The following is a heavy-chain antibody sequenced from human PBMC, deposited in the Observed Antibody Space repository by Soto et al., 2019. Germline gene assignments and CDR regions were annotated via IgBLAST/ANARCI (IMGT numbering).Heavy chain of an antibody. CDR2: ISYDGSNK. Sequence: QVQLVESGGGVVQPGRSLRLSCAASGFTFSSYAMHWVRQAPGKGLEWVAVISYDGSNKYYADSVKGRFTISRDNSKNTLYLQMNSLRAEDTAVYYCARDPSSTGYSYGFSSYGMDVW. CDR1: GFTFSSYA. CDR3: ARDPSSTGYSYGFSSYGMDV. D-gene: IGHD5-18*01. J-gene: IGHJ6*01. V-gene: IGHV3-30-3*01.